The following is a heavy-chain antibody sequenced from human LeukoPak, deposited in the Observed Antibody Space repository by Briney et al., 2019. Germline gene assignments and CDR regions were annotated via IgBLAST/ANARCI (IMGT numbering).Heavy chain of an antibody. D-gene: IGHD5-18*01. Sequence: SETLSLTCTVSGGSISSYYWSWIRQPPGKGLEWIGYIYYSGSTNYNPSLKSRVTISVDTSKNQFSLKLSSVTAADTAMYYCARGYSYGYVVYWGQGTLVTVSS. V-gene: IGHV4-59*01. CDR1: GGSISSYY. J-gene: IGHJ4*02. CDR2: IYYSGST. CDR3: ARGYSYGYVVY.